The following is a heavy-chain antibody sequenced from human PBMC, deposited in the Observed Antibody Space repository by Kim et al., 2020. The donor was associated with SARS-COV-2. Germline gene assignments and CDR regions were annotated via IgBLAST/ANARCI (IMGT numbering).Heavy chain of an antibody. CDR3: ARFSGSYSSFDY. CDR1: GGSISSYY. CDR2: IYYSGST. D-gene: IGHD1-26*01. J-gene: IGHJ4*02. Sequence: SETLSLTCTASGGSISSYYWSWIRQPPGKGLEWIGYIYYSGSTNYNPSLKSRVTISVDTSKNQFSLKLSSVTAADTAVYYCARFSGSYSSFDYWGQGTLVTVSS. V-gene: IGHV4-59*01.